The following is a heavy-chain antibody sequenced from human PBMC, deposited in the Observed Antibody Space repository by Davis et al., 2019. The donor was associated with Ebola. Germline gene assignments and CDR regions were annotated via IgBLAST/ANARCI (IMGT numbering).Heavy chain of an antibody. J-gene: IGHJ4*02. D-gene: IGHD1-1*01. CDR2: ISHSGST. CDR3: ARGLYPWELDY. CDR1: GGSISSYY. V-gene: IGHV4-34*01. Sequence: SETLSLTCTVSGGSISSYYWSWIRQPPGKGLEWIGEISHSGSTNYNPSLKSRVTISVDTSKNQFSLKLSSVTAADTAVYYCARGLYPWELDYWGQGTLVTVPS.